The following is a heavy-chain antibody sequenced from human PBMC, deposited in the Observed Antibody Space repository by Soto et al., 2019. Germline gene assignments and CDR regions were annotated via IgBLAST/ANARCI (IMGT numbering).Heavy chain of an antibody. CDR1: GFTFSSYA. CDR2: ISYDRSNK. Sequence: GGSLRLSCAASGFTFSSYAMHWVRQAPGKGLEWVAVISYDRSNKYYADSVKGRFTISRDNSKNTLYLQMNSLRAEDTAVYYCATTNSGWIIDYWGQGTLVTVSS. V-gene: IGHV3-30-3*01. CDR3: ATTNSGWIIDY. D-gene: IGHD6-19*01. J-gene: IGHJ4*02.